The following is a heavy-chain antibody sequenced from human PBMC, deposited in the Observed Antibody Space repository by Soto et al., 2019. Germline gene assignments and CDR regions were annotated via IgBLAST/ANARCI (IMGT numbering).Heavy chain of an antibody. D-gene: IGHD4-17*01. CDR3: ARGVKYGAYSRWFDP. J-gene: IGHJ5*02. CDR2: MNPNSGNT. V-gene: IGHV1-8*01. Sequence: QVQLVQSGAEVKKPGASVKVSCKASGNTFTSYDINWVRQATGQGLEYLGWMNPNSGNTAYVQKFQGRVTMTWDTSIPTAYMELSSLRSADTAVYFCARGVKYGAYSRWFDPWGQGTLVTVSS. CDR1: GNTFTSYD.